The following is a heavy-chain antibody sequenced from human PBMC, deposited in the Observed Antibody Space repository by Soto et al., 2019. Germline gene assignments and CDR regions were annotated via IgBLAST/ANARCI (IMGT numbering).Heavy chain of an antibody. CDR2: IYSGGST. CDR3: ARERYYYDSSGYSILYYYGMDV. V-gene: IGHV3-53*01. Sequence: PGGSLRLSCAASGFTVSSNYMSWVRQAPGKGLEWVSVIYSGGSTYYADSVKGRFTISRDNSKDTLYLQMNSLRAEDTAVYYCARERYYYDSSGYSILYYYGMDVWGQGTTVTVSS. J-gene: IGHJ6*02. CDR1: GFTVSSNY. D-gene: IGHD3-22*01.